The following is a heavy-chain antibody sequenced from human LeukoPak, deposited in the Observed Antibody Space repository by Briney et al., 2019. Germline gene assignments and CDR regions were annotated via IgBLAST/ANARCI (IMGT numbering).Heavy chain of an antibody. CDR3: ERDVGPIAVAGGFDY. V-gene: IGHV3-30*04. J-gene: IGHJ4*02. CDR2: ISYDVSNK. CDR1: GVTFSSYA. Sequence: HPRRSPRLSCAPSGVTFSSYAMHSVCEAPGERVWRVAVISYDVSNKYYADSVTGRFTISRDNSKITLYLQMNRVRAENTAVYSCERDVGPIAVAGGFDYWGQGTLVTVSS. D-gene: IGHD6-19*01.